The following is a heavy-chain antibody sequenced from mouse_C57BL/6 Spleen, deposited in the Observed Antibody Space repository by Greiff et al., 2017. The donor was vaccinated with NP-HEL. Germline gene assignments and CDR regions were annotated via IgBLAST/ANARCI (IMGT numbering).Heavy chain of an antibody. CDR2: IDPSDSYT. D-gene: IGHD1-1*01. CDR1: GYTFTSYW. CDR3: ARSSSLSFDY. Sequence: QVQLQQPGAELVRPGTSVKLSCKASGYTFTSYWMHWVKQRPGQGLEWIGVIDPSDSYTNYNQKFKGKATLTVDTSSSTAYMQLSSLTSEDSAVYYCARSSSLSFDYWGQGTTLTVSS. J-gene: IGHJ2*01. V-gene: IGHV1-59*01.